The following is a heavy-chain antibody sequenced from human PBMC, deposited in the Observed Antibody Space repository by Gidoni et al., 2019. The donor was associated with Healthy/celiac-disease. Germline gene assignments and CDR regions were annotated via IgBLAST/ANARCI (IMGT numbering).Heavy chain of an antibody. CDR3: ANGKRSWYLGY. J-gene: IGHJ4*02. V-gene: IGHV3-43*02. CDR1: GFTFDDYA. D-gene: IGHD6-13*01. CDR2: ISGDGGST. Sequence: EVQLVESGGGVVQPGGSLRLSCAASGFTFDDYAMHWVRQAPGKGLEWVSLISGDGGSTYYADSVKGRFTISRDNSKNSLYLQMNSLRTEDTALYYCANGKRSWYLGYWGQGTLVTVSS.